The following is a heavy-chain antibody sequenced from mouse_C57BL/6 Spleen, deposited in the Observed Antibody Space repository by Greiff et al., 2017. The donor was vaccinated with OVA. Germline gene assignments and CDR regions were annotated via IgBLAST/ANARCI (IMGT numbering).Heavy chain of an antibody. Sequence: EVQVVESGGDLVKPGGSLKLSCAASGFTFSSYGMSWVRQTPDKRLEWVATISSGGSYTYYPDSVKGRFTISRDNAKNTLYLQMSSLKSEDTAMYYCASPNGRWGQGTSVTVSS. V-gene: IGHV5-6*01. J-gene: IGHJ4*01. CDR3: ASPNGR. CDR1: GFTFSSYG. CDR2: ISSGGSYT.